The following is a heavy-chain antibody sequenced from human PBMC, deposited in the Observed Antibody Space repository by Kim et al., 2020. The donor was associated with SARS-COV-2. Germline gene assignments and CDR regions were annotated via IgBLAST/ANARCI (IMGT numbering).Heavy chain of an antibody. V-gene: IGHV5-51*01. J-gene: IGHJ4*02. CDR2: IYPGDSDT. Sequence: GESLKISCKGSGYSFTSYWIGWVRQMPGKGLEWMGIIYPGDSDTRYSPSFQGQVTISADKSISTAYLQWSSLKASDTAMYYCARHFYGSGSYQLTGFDYWGQGTLVTVSS. D-gene: IGHD3-10*01. CDR1: GYSFTSYW. CDR3: ARHFYGSGSYQLTGFDY.